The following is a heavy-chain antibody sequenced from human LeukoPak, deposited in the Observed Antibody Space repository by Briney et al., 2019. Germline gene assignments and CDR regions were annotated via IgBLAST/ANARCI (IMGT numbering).Heavy chain of an antibody. V-gene: IGHV3-48*03. J-gene: IGHJ4*02. CDR1: GFSFNSFE. D-gene: IGHD6-19*01. CDR2: ISSSGSTI. Sequence: GGSLRLSCAASGFSFNSFEMSWAHQAPGKGLEWVSYISSSGSTIYYADSVKGRFTISRDNAKNSLYLQMNSLRAEDTAVYYCARGWYNSGYYCDYWGQGTLVTVSS. CDR3: ARGWYNSGYYCDY.